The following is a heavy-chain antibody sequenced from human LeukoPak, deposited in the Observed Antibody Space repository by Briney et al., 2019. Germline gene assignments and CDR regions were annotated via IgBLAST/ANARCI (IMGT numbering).Heavy chain of an antibody. CDR3: AKESQNPRRLVAAAGA. CDR1: GFTFSSYW. Sequence: GGSLRLSCAASGFTFSSYWMHWVRQAPGKGLVWVSRINSDGSSTSYADSVKGRFTISRDNSKNTLFLQMNSLRAEDTAVYYCAKESQNPRRLVAAAGAWGQGTLVTVSS. D-gene: IGHD2-15*01. CDR2: INSDGSST. J-gene: IGHJ5*02. V-gene: IGHV3-74*01.